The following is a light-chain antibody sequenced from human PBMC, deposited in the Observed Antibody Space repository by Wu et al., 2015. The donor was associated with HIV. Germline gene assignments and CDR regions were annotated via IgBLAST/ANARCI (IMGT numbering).Light chain of an antibody. CDR3: QQYNNWPPRGT. Sequence: VSPGKKPPSPAGPVRVLPPTWPGTSRSVARLPGSSSMVHPPRAAGIPARFSGSGSGTEFTLSINNIQSEDSALYYCQQYNNWPPRGTFGQGTKVEIK. CDR1: RVLPPT. V-gene: IGKV3-15*01. CDR2: VHP. J-gene: IGKJ1*01.